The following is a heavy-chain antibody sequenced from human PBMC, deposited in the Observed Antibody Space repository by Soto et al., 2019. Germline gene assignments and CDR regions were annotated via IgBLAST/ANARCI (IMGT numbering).Heavy chain of an antibody. CDR1: GGTFSSYT. J-gene: IGHJ6*02. V-gene: IGHV1-69*02. Sequence: QVQLVQSGAEVKKPGSSVKVSCKASGGTFSSYTISWVRQASGQGLEWMGRIIPILGIANYAQKFQGRVTITADKSTSTAYMELSSLRSEDTAVYYCARKGDYAAYGMDVWGQGTTVTVSS. CDR2: IIPILGIA. CDR3: ARKGDYAAYGMDV. D-gene: IGHD4-17*01.